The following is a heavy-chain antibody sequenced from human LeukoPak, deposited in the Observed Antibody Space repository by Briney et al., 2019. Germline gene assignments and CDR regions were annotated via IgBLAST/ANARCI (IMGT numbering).Heavy chain of an antibody. V-gene: IGHV3-48*03. CDR3: ASYYDILTGHPGYTPIDY. J-gene: IGHJ4*02. CDR2: IRSSGSTI. CDR1: GFTFSSYE. D-gene: IGHD3-9*01. Sequence: PGGSLRLSCAASGFTFSSYEMNWVRQAPGKGLEWVSYIRSSGSTIYYADSVKGRFTISRDNAKNSLYLQMNSLRAEDTAVYYCASYYDILTGHPGYTPIDYWGQGTLVTVSS.